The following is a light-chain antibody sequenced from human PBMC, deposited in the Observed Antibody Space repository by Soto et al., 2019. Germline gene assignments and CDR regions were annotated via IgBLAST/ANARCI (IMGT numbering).Light chain of an antibody. V-gene: IGKV3-20*01. Sequence: EIVMTQSPATLSVSPGESATLSCRPRQRVSSNLAWYQQKPGQAPRLLIYGASSRATGIPDRGSGSGSGTDFTLTISRLEPEDVAVVYCQQYGTSEIIFGQGTRLEI. J-gene: IGKJ5*01. CDR1: QRVSSN. CDR2: GAS. CDR3: QQYGTSEII.